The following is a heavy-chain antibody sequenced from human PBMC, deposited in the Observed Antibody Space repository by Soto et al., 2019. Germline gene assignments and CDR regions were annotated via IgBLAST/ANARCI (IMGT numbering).Heavy chain of an antibody. J-gene: IGHJ4*02. CDR2: INSDGSST. Sequence: EVQLVESGGGLVQPGGSLRLSCAASGFTFSSYCMHWVRQAPGKGLVWVSRINSDGSSTSYADSVKGRFTISRDNAKNTLYLQMNSLRAEDTAVYYCATDVVVVAARAVDYWGQGTLVTVSS. V-gene: IGHV3-74*01. CDR1: GFTFSSYC. CDR3: ATDVVVVAARAVDY. D-gene: IGHD2-15*01.